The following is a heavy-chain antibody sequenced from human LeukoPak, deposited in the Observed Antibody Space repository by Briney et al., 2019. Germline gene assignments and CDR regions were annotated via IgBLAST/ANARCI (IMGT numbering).Heavy chain of an antibody. CDR2: INPNSGGT. CDR1: GYTFTGYY. Sequence: ASVKVSCKASGYTFTGYYMHWVRQAPGQGLEWMGWINPNSGGTNYAQKFQGRVTMTRDTSISTAYMELSRLRSDDTAVYYCARDWLTKGMTTYDYWGQGTLVTDSS. J-gene: IGHJ4*02. CDR3: ARDWLTKGMTTYDY. V-gene: IGHV1-2*02. D-gene: IGHD4-17*01.